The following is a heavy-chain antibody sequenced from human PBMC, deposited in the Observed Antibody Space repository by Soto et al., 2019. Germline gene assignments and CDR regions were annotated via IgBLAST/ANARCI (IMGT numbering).Heavy chain of an antibody. Sequence: EVQLLESGGGLVQPGGSLRLSCAASGFTFSTYAMNWVRQAPGKGLEWVSSITGNSDNTYYADFVRGRFTISRDNSKNTLYLKVNSLSAEDTALYYCSKELTCYGYRGFDYWGQGTLVTVSS. CDR2: ITGNSDNT. V-gene: IGHV3-23*01. D-gene: IGHD5-18*01. CDR1: GFTFSTYA. CDR3: SKELTCYGYRGFDY. J-gene: IGHJ4*02.